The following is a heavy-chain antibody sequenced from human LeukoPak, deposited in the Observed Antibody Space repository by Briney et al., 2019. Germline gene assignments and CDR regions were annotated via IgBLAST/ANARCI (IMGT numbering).Heavy chain of an antibody. V-gene: IGHV3-53*01. CDR2: IYSGGST. CDR1: GFTVSSNY. CDR3: AREGGGTIGRSYYFDY. Sequence: GGSLRLSCAASGFTVSSNYMSWVRQAPGKGLEWVSVIYSGGSTYYADSVKGRFTISRDNSKNTLYVQMNSLRAEDTAVYYCAREGGGTIGRSYYFDYWGQGTLVTVSS. J-gene: IGHJ4*02. D-gene: IGHD1-26*01.